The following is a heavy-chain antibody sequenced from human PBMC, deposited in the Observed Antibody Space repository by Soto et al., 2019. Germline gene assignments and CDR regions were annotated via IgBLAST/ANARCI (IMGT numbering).Heavy chain of an antibody. Sequence: PGGSLRLSCAASGLTFSSYAMSWVRQAPGKGLEWVSVISGSGGSTHYADSVKGRSTISRDNSKNTLYLQVNSLRAEDTAVYYCAKEADISGYHPDYWGQGTQVTVSS. J-gene: IGHJ4*02. CDR2: ISGSGGST. CDR1: GLTFSSYA. D-gene: IGHD3-22*01. V-gene: IGHV3-23*01. CDR3: AKEADISGYHPDY.